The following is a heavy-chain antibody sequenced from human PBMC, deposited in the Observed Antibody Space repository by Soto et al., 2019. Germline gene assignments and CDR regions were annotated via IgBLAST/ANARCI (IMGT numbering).Heavy chain of an antibody. D-gene: IGHD5-12*01. CDR3: ANYPRSGYLDYFDY. J-gene: IGHJ4*02. CDR2: IGVSGSST. V-gene: IGHV3-23*01. Sequence: GGSLRLSCAASGFTFSSYAMSWVRQAPGQGLEWVSAIGVSGSSTYYADSVKGRFTISRDNSKNTLYLQMNSLRAEDTAVYYCANYPRSGYLDYFDYWGQGPLVTVSS. CDR1: GFTFSSYA.